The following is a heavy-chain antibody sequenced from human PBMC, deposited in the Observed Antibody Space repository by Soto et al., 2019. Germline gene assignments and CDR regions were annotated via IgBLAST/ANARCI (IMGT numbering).Heavy chain of an antibody. J-gene: IGHJ3*02. CDR1: GDSVSSNSAA. V-gene: IGHV6-1*01. CDR3: ERGDWYALDI. Sequence: SQTLSLTCAISGDSVSSNSAAWNWIRQSPSRGLEWLGMTYYRSKWYNDYAVSVKSRITINPYTSKNQFSLQLNTVTPEDTDVYYCERGDWYALDIWGQGTMVTVSS. D-gene: IGHD3-9*01. CDR2: TYYRSKWYN.